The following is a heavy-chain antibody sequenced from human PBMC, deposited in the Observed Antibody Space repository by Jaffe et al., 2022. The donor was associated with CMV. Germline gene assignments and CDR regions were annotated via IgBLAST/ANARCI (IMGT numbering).Heavy chain of an antibody. V-gene: IGHV4-61*01. D-gene: IGHD5-12*01. CDR2: IYYSGST. J-gene: IGHJ4*02. CDR3: ARGWLQSGLDYFDY. Sequence: QVQLQESGPGLVKPSETLSLTCTVSGGSVSSGSYYWSWIRQPPGKGLEWIGYIYYSGSTNYNPSLKSRVTISVDTSKNQFSLKLSSVTAADTAVYYCARGWLQSGLDYFDYWGQGTLVTVSS. CDR1: GGSVSSGSYY.